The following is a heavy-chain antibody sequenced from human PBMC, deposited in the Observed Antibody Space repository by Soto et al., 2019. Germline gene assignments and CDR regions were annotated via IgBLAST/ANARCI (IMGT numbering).Heavy chain of an antibody. Sequence: SVKVSCKASGGTFTSYAFNWVRQAPGQGLEWMGGIIPVFGTSDSAQKFQGRLTISADESTNTVYMELSSLRSEDTALYYCARAEMAVAARLHYYGMDVWGQGTTVTVSS. CDR3: ARAEMAVAARLHYYGMDV. CDR1: GGTFTSYA. CDR2: IIPVFGTS. J-gene: IGHJ6*02. D-gene: IGHD6-19*01. V-gene: IGHV1-69*13.